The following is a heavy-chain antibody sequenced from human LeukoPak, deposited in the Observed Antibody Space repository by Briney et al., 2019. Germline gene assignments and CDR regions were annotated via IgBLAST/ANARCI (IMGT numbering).Heavy chain of an antibody. D-gene: IGHD4-23*01. J-gene: IGHJ4*02. CDR3: ARKGYGGTGYFDY. Sequence: GGSLRLSCAASGFTFSSYGMHWVRQAPGKGLEWVAVIWYDGSNKYYADSVKGRFTISRDNSKNTLYLQMNSLRAEDTAVYYCARKGYGGTGYFDYWGQGTLVTVSS. CDR1: GFTFSSYG. CDR2: IWYDGSNK. V-gene: IGHV3-33*01.